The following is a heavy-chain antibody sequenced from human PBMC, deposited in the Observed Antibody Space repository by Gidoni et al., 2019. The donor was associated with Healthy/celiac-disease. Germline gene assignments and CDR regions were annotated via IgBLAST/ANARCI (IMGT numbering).Heavy chain of an antibody. CDR2: IYNSGST. CDR1: GGSISSGSYY. D-gene: IGHD3-22*01. Sequence: QVQLQESCTGLVKHSQTLSLICTVSGGSISSGSYYWSWIRQPAGKGLEWIGRIYNSGSTNYNPSLKSRVTISVDTSKNQFSLKLSSVTAADTAVYYCARYYYDSSGYSDAFDIWGQGTMVTVSS. J-gene: IGHJ3*02. CDR3: ARYYYDSSGYSDAFDI. V-gene: IGHV4-61*02.